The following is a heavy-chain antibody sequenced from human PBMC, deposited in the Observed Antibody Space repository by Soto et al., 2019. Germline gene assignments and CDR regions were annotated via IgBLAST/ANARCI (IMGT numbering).Heavy chain of an antibody. J-gene: IGHJ4*02. CDR3: AAGEASSRNLAPYYLDF. CDR2: IHYSGTT. Sequence: SETLSLTCTVSGGSMRNYFWTWIRQRPGKGLEWIGYIHYSGTTSFFPSYNPSLRSRVTISEDTSKNQFSLKLLSVTTADTAVYFCAAGEASSRNLAPYYLDFWGQGTLVTVSS. CDR1: GGSMRNYF. V-gene: IGHV4-59*01. D-gene: IGHD6-13*01.